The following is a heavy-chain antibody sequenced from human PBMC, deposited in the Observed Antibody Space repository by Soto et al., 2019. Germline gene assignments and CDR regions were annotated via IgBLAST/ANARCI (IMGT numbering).Heavy chain of an antibody. J-gene: IGHJ5*02. Sequence: QLQLQESGPGLVKPSETLSLTCTVSGGSISSSSYYWGWIRQPPGKGLEWIGSIYYSGSTYYNPSLKSRVTISVDTSKNQFSLKLSSVTAADTAVYYCARHRNMVRGVIYWFDPWGQGTLVTVSS. V-gene: IGHV4-39*01. D-gene: IGHD3-10*01. CDR2: IYYSGST. CDR3: ARHRNMVRGVIYWFDP. CDR1: GGSISSSSYY.